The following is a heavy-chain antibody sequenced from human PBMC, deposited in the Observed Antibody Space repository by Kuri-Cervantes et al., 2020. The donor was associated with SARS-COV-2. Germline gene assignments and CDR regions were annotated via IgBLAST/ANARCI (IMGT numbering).Heavy chain of an antibody. V-gene: IGHV1-2*04. CDR2: INPNSGGT. J-gene: IGHJ6*02. CDR1: GYTFAGYY. D-gene: IGHD1/OR15-1a*01. Sequence: ASVKVSCKASGYTFAGYYMHWARQAPGQGLEWMGWINPNSGGTNYAQKFQGWVTTTRDTSISTAYMELSRLRSDDTAVYYCARGTNINYYGMDVWGQGTTVTVSS. CDR3: ARGTNINYYGMDV.